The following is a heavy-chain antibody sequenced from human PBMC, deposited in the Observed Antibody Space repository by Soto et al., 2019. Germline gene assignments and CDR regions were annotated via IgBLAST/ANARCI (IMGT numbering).Heavy chain of an antibody. Sequence: EASVKVSCKASGYTFTSYGISWVRQTPGQGLEWMGWISAYNGNTNYAQKLQGRVTMTTDTSTSTAYMELRSLRSDDTAVYYCAREERSGSYAGYYGVDVWGQGTTVTVS. J-gene: IGHJ6*02. CDR1: GYTFTSYG. V-gene: IGHV1-18*04. CDR3: AREERSGSYAGYYGVDV. CDR2: ISAYNGNT. D-gene: IGHD3-16*01.